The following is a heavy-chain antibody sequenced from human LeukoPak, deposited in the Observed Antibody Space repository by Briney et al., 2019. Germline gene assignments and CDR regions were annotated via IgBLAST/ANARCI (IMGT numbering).Heavy chain of an antibody. J-gene: IGHJ4*02. CDR2: IYFSGST. CDR3: ARHQYYYDSSGFYCVYYFDY. V-gene: IGHV4-39*01. Sequence: SETLSLTCTVSGGSISSSSYYWGWIRQPPGKGLEWIGSIYFSGSTYFNPSLKSRVTVSVDTSKNQFSLKLSSVTAADTAVYYCARHQYYYDSSGFYCVYYFDYWGQGTLVTVSS. D-gene: IGHD3-22*01. CDR1: GGSISSSSYY.